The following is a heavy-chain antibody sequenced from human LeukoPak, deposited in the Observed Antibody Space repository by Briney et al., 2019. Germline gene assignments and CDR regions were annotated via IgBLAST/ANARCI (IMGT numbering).Heavy chain of an antibody. J-gene: IGHJ2*01. V-gene: IGHV4-39*07. CDR2: IYYSGGT. Sequence: PETLSLTCTVSGGSISSRNYYWDWIRQPPGKGLEWIGSIYYSGGTYYNPSLKSRVTISVDTSKNQFSLKLSSVTAADTAVYYCARVPHGSTTGWYFDLWGRGTLVTVSS. CDR3: ARVPHGSTTGWYFDL. D-gene: IGHD2-2*01. CDR1: GGSISSRNYY.